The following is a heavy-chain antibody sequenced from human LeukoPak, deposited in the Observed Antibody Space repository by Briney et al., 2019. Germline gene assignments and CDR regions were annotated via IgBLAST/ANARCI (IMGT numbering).Heavy chain of an antibody. CDR2: IIPIFGTA. D-gene: IGHD3-9*01. V-gene: IGHV1-69*13. CDR1: GGTFSSYA. CDR3: ARASYYDILTGYYGNNWFDP. J-gene: IGHJ5*02. Sequence: SVKVSCKASGGTFSSYAISWVRQAPGQGLERMGGIIPIFGTANYAQKFQGRVTITADESTSTAYMELRSLRSDDTAVYYCARASYYDILTGYYGNNWFDPWGQGTLVTVSS.